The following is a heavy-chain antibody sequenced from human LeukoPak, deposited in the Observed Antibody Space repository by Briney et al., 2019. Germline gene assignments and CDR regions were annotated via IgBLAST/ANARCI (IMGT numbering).Heavy chain of an antibody. CDR3: AKDIEVFASGSYFDH. J-gene: IGHJ4*02. CDR1: GFTFSNFA. Sequence: GGSLRLSCGASGFTFSNFALSWVRQAPGKGLEWVSSISGRGDTIYYVDSVRGRFTVSRDNSKNTLSLHMNRVRVEDTAVYYCAKDIEVFASGSYFDHWGQGTLVTVSS. D-gene: IGHD3-10*01. CDR2: ISGRGDTI. V-gene: IGHV3-23*01.